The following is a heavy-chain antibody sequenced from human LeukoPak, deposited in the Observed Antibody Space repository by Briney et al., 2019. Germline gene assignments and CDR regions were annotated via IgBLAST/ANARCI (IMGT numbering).Heavy chain of an antibody. D-gene: IGHD7-27*01. J-gene: IGHJ4*02. Sequence: SETLSLTCTVSGGSSSSGSYYWSWIRQPAGKGLEWIGRIYTSGSTNYNPSLKSRVTISVDTSKNQFSLKLSSVTAADTAVYYCARDLWGSHFDYWGQGTLVTVSS. CDR1: GGSSSSGSYY. CDR2: IYTSGST. CDR3: ARDLWGSHFDY. V-gene: IGHV4-61*02.